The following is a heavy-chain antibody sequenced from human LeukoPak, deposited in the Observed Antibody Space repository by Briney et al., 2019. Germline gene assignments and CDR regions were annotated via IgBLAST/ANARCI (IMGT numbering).Heavy chain of an antibody. Sequence: PSETLSLTCTVSGGSISSGSYYWSWIRQPAGKGLEWIGRIYTSGSTNYNPSLKSRVTISVDTSKNQFSLKLSSVTAADTAVYYCARDSGSYSYYYYGMDVWGQGTTVTVSS. CDR1: GGSISSGSYY. CDR3: ARDSGSYSYYYYGMDV. D-gene: IGHD1-26*01. V-gene: IGHV4-61*02. J-gene: IGHJ6*02. CDR2: IYTSGST.